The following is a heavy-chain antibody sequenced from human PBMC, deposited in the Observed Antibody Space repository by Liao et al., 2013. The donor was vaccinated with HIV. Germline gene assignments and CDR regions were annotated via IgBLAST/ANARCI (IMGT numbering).Heavy chain of an antibody. Sequence: QVQLQQWGAGLLKPSETLSLTCAVYGGSFSGYYWSWIRQPPGNGGVEWIGEINHSVSTYYNPSLKSRVTISVDTSKSQFSLKVSSVTAADTAVYYCAKSYGSGDMDVWGKGTTVTVSS. D-gene: IGHD3-10*01. CDR3: AKSYGSGDMDV. CDR2: INHSVST. V-gene: IGHV4-34*01. J-gene: IGHJ6*03. CDR1: GGSFSGYY.